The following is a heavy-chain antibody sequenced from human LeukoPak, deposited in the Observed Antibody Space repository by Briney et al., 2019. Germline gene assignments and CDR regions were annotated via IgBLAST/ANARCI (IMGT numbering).Heavy chain of an antibody. J-gene: IGHJ4*02. D-gene: IGHD3-10*01. Sequence: SETLSLTCTVSGGSISSSSYYWGWIRQPPGKGLEWIGSIYYSGSTYYNPSLKSRVTISVDTSKNQFSLKLSSVTAADTAIYYCARARDSGSTYFDYWGQGTLVTVSS. CDR3: ARARDSGSTYFDY. V-gene: IGHV4-39*07. CDR1: GGSISSSSYY. CDR2: IYYSGST.